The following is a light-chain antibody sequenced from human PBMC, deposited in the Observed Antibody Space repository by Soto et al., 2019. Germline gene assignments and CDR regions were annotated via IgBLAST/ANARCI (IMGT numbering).Light chain of an antibody. Sequence: QSALTQPASVSGSPGQSITISCTGTTSDIGIYNLVSWYQQHPGKVPKVMIYEVTKRPSGVSDRFSGSKSGNTASLTISGLQAEDEADYYCCSYAGSTTFVVFGGGTKLTVL. CDR2: EVT. J-gene: IGLJ2*01. CDR3: CSYAGSTTFVV. CDR1: TSDIGIYNL. V-gene: IGLV2-23*02.